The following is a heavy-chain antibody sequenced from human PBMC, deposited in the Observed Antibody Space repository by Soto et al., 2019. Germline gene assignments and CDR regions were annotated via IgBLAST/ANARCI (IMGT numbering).Heavy chain of an antibody. D-gene: IGHD2-15*01. J-gene: IGHJ5*02. CDR2: ISGYNGNT. V-gene: IGHV1-18*01. Sequence: QVQLVQSGAEVKKPGASVKVSCRAYGYTFTIYSFSWVRQAPGQGLEWMGWISGYNGNTNYAQRFQDRVTMTTDTSTSTASLELRSLISDDTAVYYCARGQSLARRVAPAAWGEGTLVTVSS. CDR3: ARGQSLARRVAPAA. CDR1: GYTFTIYS.